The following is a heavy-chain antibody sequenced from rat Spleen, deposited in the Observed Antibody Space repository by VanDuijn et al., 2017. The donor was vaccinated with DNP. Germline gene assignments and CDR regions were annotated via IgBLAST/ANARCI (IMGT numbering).Heavy chain of an antibody. Sequence: VQLKESGPGLVQPSQTLSLTCTVSGFSLASYTVSWVRQPPGKGLEWVAAISTGGGNTYYRDSVKGRFTISRDNAKSTLYLQMDSLRSEETATYYCAKAGGYSPWYFDYWGQGVMVTVSS. J-gene: IGHJ2*01. CDR2: ISTGGGNT. CDR1: GFSLASYT. CDR3: AKAGGYSPWYFDY. D-gene: IGHD1-11*01. V-gene: IGHV5S11*01.